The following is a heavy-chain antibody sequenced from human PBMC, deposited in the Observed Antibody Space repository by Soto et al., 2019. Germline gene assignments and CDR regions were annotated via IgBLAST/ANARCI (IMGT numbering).Heavy chain of an antibody. CDR3: ASAIVVVPAAQNRYYYYGMHV. V-gene: IGHV4-4*02. CDR1: GGSISSSNW. Sequence: PSETLSLTCAVSGGSISSSNWWSWVRQPPGKGLEWIGEIYHSGSTNYNPSLKSRVTISVDKSKNQFSLKLSSVTAADTAVYYCASAIVVVPAAQNRYYYYGMHVWGQGTTLTVYS. D-gene: IGHD2-2*01. CDR2: IYHSGST. J-gene: IGHJ6*02.